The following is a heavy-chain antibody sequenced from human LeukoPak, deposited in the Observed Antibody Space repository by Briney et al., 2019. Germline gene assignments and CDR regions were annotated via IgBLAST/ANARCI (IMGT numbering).Heavy chain of an antibody. CDR2: IYYSGST. CDR3: ARRLHDEALKTYIDAFDI. J-gene: IGHJ3*02. V-gene: IGHV4-59*01. D-gene: IGHD1-1*01. Sequence: SETLSLTCTVSGDSISDYYWTWIRQPPGKGLEWIGYIYYSGSTNYNPSLKSRVTISVDTSKNQFSLKLSSVTAADTAVYYCARRLHDEALKTYIDAFDIWGQGTMVTVSS. CDR1: GDSISDYY.